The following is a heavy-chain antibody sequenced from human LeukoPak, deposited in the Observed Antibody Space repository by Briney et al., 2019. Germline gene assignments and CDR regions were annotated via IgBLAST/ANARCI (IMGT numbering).Heavy chain of an antibody. CDR3: ASYPRGVIVSADDAFDI. CDR1: GGSFSGYY. Sequence: SETLSLTCAVYGGSFSGYYWSWIRQPAGKGLEWIGRIYTSGSTNYNPSLKSRVTMSVDTSKNQFSLKLSSVTAADTAVYYCASYPRGVIVSADDAFDIWGQGTMVTVSS. CDR2: IYTSGST. J-gene: IGHJ3*02. D-gene: IGHD3-16*02. V-gene: IGHV4-59*10.